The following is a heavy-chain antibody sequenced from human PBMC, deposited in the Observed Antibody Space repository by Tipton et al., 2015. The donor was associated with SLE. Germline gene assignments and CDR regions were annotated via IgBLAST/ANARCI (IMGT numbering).Heavy chain of an antibody. V-gene: IGHV4-30-2*01. CDR3: ARSRSSGSSGYYYYYYMDV. CDR2: IYHSGST. Sequence: TLSLTCAVSGGSISSGGYSWSWIRQPPGKGLEWIGYIYHSGSTYYNPSLKSRVTISVDKSKNQFSLKLSSTTAADTAVYYCARSRSSGSSGYYYYYYMDVWGKGTTVTVSS. J-gene: IGHJ6*03. D-gene: IGHD6-19*01. CDR1: GGSISSGGYS.